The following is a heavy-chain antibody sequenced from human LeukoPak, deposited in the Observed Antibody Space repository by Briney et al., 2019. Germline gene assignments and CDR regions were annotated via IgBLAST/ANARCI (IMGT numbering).Heavy chain of an antibody. V-gene: IGHV3-11*01. CDR3: ARDYRNKGMDV. CDR2: ISNSGGSAA. D-gene: IGHD3-16*02. J-gene: IGHJ6*02. Sequence: GGSLSLSCAASGFTLGGYYMTWIRQAPGKGLEWVSYISNSGGSAAYYADSVRGRFTISRDYAKNSLYLQMNSLRADDTAVYHCARDYRNKGMDVWGQGATVTVSS. CDR1: GFTLGGYY.